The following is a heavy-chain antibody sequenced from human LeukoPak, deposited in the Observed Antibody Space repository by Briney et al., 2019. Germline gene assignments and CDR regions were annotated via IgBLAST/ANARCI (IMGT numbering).Heavy chain of an antibody. CDR1: GFSFSGYY. CDR3: AKGRTVVSHLGY. CDR2: ISYDGSNK. J-gene: IGHJ4*02. Sequence: GGSLRLSCAGSGFSFSGYYMSWIRQAPGKGLEWVAVISYDGSNKYYADSVKGRFTISRDNSKNTLYLQMNSLRAEDTAVYYCAKGRTVVSHLGYWGQGTLVTVSS. D-gene: IGHD4-23*01. V-gene: IGHV3-30*18.